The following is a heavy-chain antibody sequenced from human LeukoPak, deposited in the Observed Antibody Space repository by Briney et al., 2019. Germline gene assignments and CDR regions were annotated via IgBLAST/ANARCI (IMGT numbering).Heavy chain of an antibody. CDR3: AKGGSSGWYEHIDY. V-gene: IGHV3-23*01. J-gene: IGHJ4*02. D-gene: IGHD6-19*01. Sequence: GGSLRLSCAASGFTFSTYAIGWVRQAPGKGLEWVSAISASGVSTYYADSVKGRFTISRDISKNTLYLQMNSLRADDTAVYYCAKGGSSGWYEHIDYWGQGTLVTVSS. CDR2: ISASGVST. CDR1: GFTFSTYA.